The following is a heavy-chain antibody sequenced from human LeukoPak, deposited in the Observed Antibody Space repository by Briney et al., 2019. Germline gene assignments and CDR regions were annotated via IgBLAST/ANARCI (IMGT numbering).Heavy chain of an antibody. Sequence: SQTLSLTCTVSGGSISSDGYYWSWIRQHPGKGLEWIGYIYYSGSTYYNPSLKSRVTISVDTSKNQFSVKLSSVTAADTAVYYCARVYGVAAAGYFDYWGQGTLVTVSS. D-gene: IGHD6-13*01. J-gene: IGHJ4*02. CDR1: GGSISSDGYY. CDR2: IYYSGST. CDR3: ARVYGVAAAGYFDY. V-gene: IGHV4-31*03.